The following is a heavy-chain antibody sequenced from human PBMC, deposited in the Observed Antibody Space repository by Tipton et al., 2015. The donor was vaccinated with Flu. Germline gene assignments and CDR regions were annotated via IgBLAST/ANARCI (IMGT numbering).Heavy chain of an antibody. J-gene: IGHJ4*02. V-gene: IGHV4-61*02. Sequence: TLSLTCTVSGGSISSGNYYWTWIRQPAGKGLEWIGRIYTRGSTNYNPSLKSRVTMSVDTSKNQFSLKLSSVTAADTAVYYCARHSGSRSYPLDYWGQGTLVTVSS. CDR3: ARHSGSRSYPLDY. D-gene: IGHD3-10*01. CDR1: GGSISSGNYY. CDR2: IYTRGST.